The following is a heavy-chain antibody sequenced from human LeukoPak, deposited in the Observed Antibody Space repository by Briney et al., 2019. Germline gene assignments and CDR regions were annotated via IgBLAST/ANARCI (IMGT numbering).Heavy chain of an antibody. J-gene: IGHJ4*02. Sequence: SETLSLTCAVSGYSISSGYYWGWIRQPPGKGLEWIGSIYHSGSTYYNPSLKSRVTISVDTSKNQFSLKLSSVTAADTAVHYCARLVPAAILDYWGQGTLVTVSS. CDR1: GYSISSGYY. CDR3: ARLVPAAILDY. D-gene: IGHD2-2*02. CDR2: IYHSGST. V-gene: IGHV4-38-2*01.